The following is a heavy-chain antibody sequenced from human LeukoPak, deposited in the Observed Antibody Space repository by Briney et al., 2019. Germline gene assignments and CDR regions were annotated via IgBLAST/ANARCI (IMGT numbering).Heavy chain of an antibody. CDR3: AREGYDSNYFDY. CDR1: GFTFSSYS. Sequence: GGSLRLSCAASGFTFSSYSMNWVRQAPGEGLEWVSSISSSSSYIYYADSVKGRFTISRDNAKNSLYLQMNSLRAEDTAVYYCAREGYDSNYFDYWGQGTLVTVSS. J-gene: IGHJ4*02. D-gene: IGHD3-22*01. V-gene: IGHV3-21*01. CDR2: ISSSSSYI.